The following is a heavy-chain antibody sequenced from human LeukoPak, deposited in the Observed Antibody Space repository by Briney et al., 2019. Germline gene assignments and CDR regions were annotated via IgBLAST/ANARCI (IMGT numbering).Heavy chain of an antibody. J-gene: IGHJ4*02. CDR1: GFTFSNSA. CDR3: AKGFADYYDSSGYYGPLFDY. CDR2: ISGSGGNT. Sequence: GGSLRLSCSACGFTFSNSAMSWVRQAPGEGLVWVSAISGSGGNTYYADSVKGRFTISRDNSKNTLYLQMNSLRAEDTAVYYCAKGFADYYDSSGYYGPLFDYWGQGTLVTVSS. V-gene: IGHV3-23*01. D-gene: IGHD3-22*01.